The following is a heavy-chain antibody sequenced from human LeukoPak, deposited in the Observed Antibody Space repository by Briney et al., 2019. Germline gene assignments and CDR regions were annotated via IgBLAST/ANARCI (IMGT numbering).Heavy chain of an antibody. Sequence: GGSLRLSCAASGYTFSRYWMHWVRQGPGKGLVWVSRINEDGGYTSYAESVRGRFTISRDNAKNTLYLQMNSLRAEDAAVYYCTTDTFGARDSWGQGTLVTVSS. CDR3: TTDTFGARDS. D-gene: IGHD3-10*01. V-gene: IGHV3-74*01. CDR2: INEDGGYT. CDR1: GYTFSRYW. J-gene: IGHJ4*02.